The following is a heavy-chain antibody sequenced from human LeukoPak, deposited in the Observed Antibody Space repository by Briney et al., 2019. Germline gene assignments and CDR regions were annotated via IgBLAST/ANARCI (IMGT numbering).Heavy chain of an antibody. D-gene: IGHD6-6*01. CDR2: IIPMFGSA. J-gene: IGHJ6*03. V-gene: IGHV1-69*05. CDR1: GDTFKNYH. CDR3: ASSPRIVGRLDYYYYMDV. Sequence: SVKVSCKVFGDTFKNYHISWVRQAPGQGLEWMGGIIPMFGSAHYAQKFQDRVTITTDESTTIAYMELSSLRSEDTAVYYCASSPRIVGRLDYYYYMDVWGKGTTVTVSS.